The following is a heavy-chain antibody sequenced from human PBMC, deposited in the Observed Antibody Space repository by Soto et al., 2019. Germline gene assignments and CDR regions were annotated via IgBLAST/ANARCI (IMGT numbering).Heavy chain of an antibody. J-gene: IGHJ5*02. V-gene: IGHV4-39*01. CDR3: ARRNSGWAYNWFDP. CDR1: GGSISSSSYY. CDR2: IYYSGST. D-gene: IGHD6-19*01. Sequence: TVSGGSISSSSYYWGWIRQPPGKGLEWIGSIYYSGSTYYNPSLKSRVTISVDTSKNQFSLKLSSVTAADTAVYYCARRNSGWAYNWFDPWGQGTLVTVSS.